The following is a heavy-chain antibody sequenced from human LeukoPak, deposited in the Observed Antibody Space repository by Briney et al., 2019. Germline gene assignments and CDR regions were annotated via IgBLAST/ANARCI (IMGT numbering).Heavy chain of an antibody. CDR1: GGSISSGSYY. V-gene: IGHV4-61*02. J-gene: IGHJ4*02. D-gene: IGHD5-24*01. CDR3: ARDSLATRTPFDY. Sequence: PSETLSLTCTVSGGSISSGSYYWSWIRQPAGKGLERIGRIYTSGSTNYNPSLKSRVTISVDTSKNQFSLKLSSVTAADTAVYYCARDSLATRTPFDYWGQGTLVTVSS. CDR2: IYTSGST.